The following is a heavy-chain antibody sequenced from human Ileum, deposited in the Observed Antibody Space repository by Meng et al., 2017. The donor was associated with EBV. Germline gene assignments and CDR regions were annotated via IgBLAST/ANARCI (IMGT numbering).Heavy chain of an antibody. J-gene: IGHJ4*02. D-gene: IGHD6-13*01. V-gene: IGHV1-69*01. CDR1: GGTFSTYA. CDR3: ARGNGYSSSFYFDY. Sequence: GRWGHAGAVLKKPGSSVKVAGKASGGTFSTYASSVVRKAPGQGLEWMGGIIPIFGTANYAQKFQGRVTITADESTSTAYMELSSLRSEDTAVYYCARGNGYSSSFYFDYWGQGTLVTVSS. CDR2: IIPIFGTA.